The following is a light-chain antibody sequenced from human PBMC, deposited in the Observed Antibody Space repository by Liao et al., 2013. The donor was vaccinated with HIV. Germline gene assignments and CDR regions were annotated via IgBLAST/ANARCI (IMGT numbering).Light chain of an antibody. CDR2: EDR. J-gene: IGLJ2*01. Sequence: SYVLTQPPSVSVAPGKTATVSCGGNNIGNKRVHWYQKKPGQAPVLAIYEDRNRPAGFPGRFSGSNSGITATLSINRVEAGDEAEYYCQVWDSDGDYVVFGGGTKLTVL. CDR3: QVWDSDGDYVV. CDR1: NIGNKR. V-gene: IGLV3-21*01.